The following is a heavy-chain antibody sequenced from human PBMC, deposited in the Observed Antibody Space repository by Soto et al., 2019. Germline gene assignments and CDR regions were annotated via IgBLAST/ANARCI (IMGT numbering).Heavy chain of an antibody. J-gene: IGHJ6*02. V-gene: IGHV3-9*01. D-gene: IGHD6-19*01. CDR1: GFTFDDYA. CDR3: AKVGAVAGLDV. Sequence: SLRLSCAASGFTFDDYAMHWVRQAPGKGLEWVSGISWNSGSIGYADSVKGRFTISRDKANDFLYLQMNSLSAEDTALYYCAKVGAVAGLDVWGQGTTVTVAS. CDR2: ISWNSGSI.